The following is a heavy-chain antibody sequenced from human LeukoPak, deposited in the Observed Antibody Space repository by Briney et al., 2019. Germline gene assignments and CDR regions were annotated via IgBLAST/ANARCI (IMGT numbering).Heavy chain of an antibody. CDR1: GFTFTDFY. J-gene: IGHJ4*02. V-gene: IGHV3-11*01. CDR3: ARALTGFIPGN. D-gene: IGHD3-9*01. Sequence: GGSLRLSCAASGFTFTDFYMSWIRQAPGKGLEWVSYISSSGTTIYHADSVMGRFTISRDNAKNSLYLQMNSLRAEDTAVYYCARALTGFIPGNWGQGTLVTVSS. CDR2: ISSSGTTI.